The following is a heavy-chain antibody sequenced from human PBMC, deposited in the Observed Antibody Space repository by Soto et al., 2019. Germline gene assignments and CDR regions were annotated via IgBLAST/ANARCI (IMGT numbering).Heavy chain of an antibody. CDR2: IYYSGST. CDR1: GGSISSGGYY. J-gene: IGHJ6*02. Sequence: SETLSLTCTVSGGSISSGGYYWSWIRQHPGKGLEWIGYIYYSGSTYYNPPLKSRVTISVDTSKNQFSLKLSSVTAADTAVYYCARANGFGGNYYYYGMDVWGQGTTVTVSS. D-gene: IGHD3-10*01. CDR3: ARANGFGGNYYYYGMDV. V-gene: IGHV4-31*03.